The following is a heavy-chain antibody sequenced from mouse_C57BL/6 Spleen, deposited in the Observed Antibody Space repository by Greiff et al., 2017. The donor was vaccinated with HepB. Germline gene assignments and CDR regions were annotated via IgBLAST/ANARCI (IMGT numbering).Heavy chain of an antibody. Sequence: QVQLQQSGAELVKPGASVKMSCKASGYTFTSYWITWVKQRPGQGLEWIGDIYPGSGSTNYNEKFKSKATLTVYTSSSTAYMQLSSLTSEDSAVYYGERGGGDGGFAYWGQGTLVTVSA. J-gene: IGHJ3*01. V-gene: IGHV1-55*01. CDR1: GYTFTSYW. D-gene: IGHD3-3*01. CDR3: ERGGGDGGFAY. CDR2: IYPGSGST.